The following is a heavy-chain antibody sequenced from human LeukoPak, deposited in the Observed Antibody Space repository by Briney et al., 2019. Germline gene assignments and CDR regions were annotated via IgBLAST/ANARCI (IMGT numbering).Heavy chain of an antibody. D-gene: IGHD3-22*01. CDR1: GGSFTGAY. J-gene: IGHJ4*02. CDR2: INHSGST. V-gene: IGHV4-34*01. Sequence: SETLSLTCAVYGGSFTGAYWCRIRPPPRKGLEWIGEINHSGSTNYNPSRKSRVTMSVDTSKNQFSLRLSSVTAADTAVYYCARKNITMIKGTLLDYWGQGILVTVPT. CDR3: ARKNITMIKGTLLDY.